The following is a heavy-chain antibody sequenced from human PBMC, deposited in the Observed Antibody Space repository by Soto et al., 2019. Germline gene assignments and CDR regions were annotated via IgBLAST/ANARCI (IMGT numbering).Heavy chain of an antibody. CDR3: ARRGCYSTFGSLDY. D-gene: IGHD3-22*01. CDR1: GGSISSGDW. CDR2: IYYSGST. V-gene: IGHV4-4*02. J-gene: IGHJ4*02. Sequence: QVQLQESGPGLVKPSGTLSLTCAVSGGSISSGDWCWSWVRQSTGKGLEWIGEIYYSGSTTYNPSLKSRVTISADKSENQFSLRLSSVTAADTAVYYCARRGCYSTFGSLDYWGQGTLVTVSS.